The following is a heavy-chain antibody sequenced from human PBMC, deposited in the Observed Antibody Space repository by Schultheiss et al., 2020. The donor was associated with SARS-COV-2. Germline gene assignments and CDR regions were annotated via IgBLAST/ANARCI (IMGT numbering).Heavy chain of an antibody. D-gene: IGHD1-26*01. J-gene: IGHJ5*02. Sequence: GGSLRLSCAASGFTFSSYAMHWVRQAPGKGLEWVSGISWNSGSIGYADSVKGRFTISRDNSKNTLYLQMNSLRAEDTAVYYCAREASGSYPPLNWFDPWGQGTLVTVSS. CDR1: GFTFSSYA. V-gene: IGHV3-NL1*01. CDR3: AREASGSYPPLNWFDP. CDR2: ISWNSGSI.